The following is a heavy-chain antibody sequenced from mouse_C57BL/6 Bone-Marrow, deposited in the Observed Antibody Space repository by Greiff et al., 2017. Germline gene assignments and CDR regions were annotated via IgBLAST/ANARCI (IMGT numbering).Heavy chain of an antibody. CDR1: GYTFTSYW. V-gene: IGHV1-5*01. Sequence: VQLQQSGTVLARPGASVKMSCKTSGYTFTSYWMHWVKQRPGQGLEWIGAIYPGNSDTSYNQKFKGKAKLTAVTSASTAYMELSSLTNEDSAVYYCTRGDYGSRHYFDYWGQGTTLTVSS. D-gene: IGHD1-1*01. J-gene: IGHJ2*01. CDR2: IYPGNSDT. CDR3: TRGDYGSRHYFDY.